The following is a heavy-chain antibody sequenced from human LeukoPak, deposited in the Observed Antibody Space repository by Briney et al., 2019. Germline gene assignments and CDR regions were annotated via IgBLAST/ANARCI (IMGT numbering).Heavy chain of an antibody. CDR1: GFTFSSYG. CDR3: ARDPGVTTGTYYFDS. D-gene: IGHD1-1*01. Sequence: LRLSCAASGFTFSSYGMHWVRQPPGKGLEWIGYIFYSGSTNYNPSLESRVTISFDTSKNQFSLKLTSVTAADTAVYYCARDPGVTTGTYYFDSWGQGSLVTVSS. V-gene: IGHV4-59*01. J-gene: IGHJ4*02. CDR2: IFYSGST.